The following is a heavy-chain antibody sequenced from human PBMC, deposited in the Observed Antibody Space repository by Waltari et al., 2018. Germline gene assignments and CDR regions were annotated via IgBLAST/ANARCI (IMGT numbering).Heavy chain of an antibody. Sequence: EVQLVESGGGLVQPGGSLRLSCAASGFTVSSNYMSWVRQAPGKGLEWVSVIYSGGSTYYADSVKVRFTISRHNSKNTLYLQMNGLRAEDTAVYYCASGGNYGDYNSWGQGTLVTVSS. CDR2: IYSGGST. CDR1: GFTVSSNY. J-gene: IGHJ4*02. D-gene: IGHD4-17*01. V-gene: IGHV3-53*04. CDR3: ASGGNYGDYNS.